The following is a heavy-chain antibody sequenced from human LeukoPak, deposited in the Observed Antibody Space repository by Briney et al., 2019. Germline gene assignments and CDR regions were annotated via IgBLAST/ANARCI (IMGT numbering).Heavy chain of an antibody. CDR1: GGSISSYY. J-gene: IGHJ4*02. D-gene: IGHD3-3*01. Sequence: PSETLSLTCTVSGGSISSYYWSWIRQPPGKGLEWIGYIYYSGSTNYNPSLKSRVTISVDTSKNQFSLKLSSVTAADTAVYYCARGVFGVVIIGDYFALGYWGQGTLVTVSS. CDR2: IYYSGST. CDR3: ARGVFGVVIIGDYFALGY. V-gene: IGHV4-59*01.